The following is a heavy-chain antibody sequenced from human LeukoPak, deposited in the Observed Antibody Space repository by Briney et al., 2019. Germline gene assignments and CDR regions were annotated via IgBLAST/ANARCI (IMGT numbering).Heavy chain of an antibody. D-gene: IGHD3-22*01. J-gene: IGHJ5*02. V-gene: IGHV4-59*01. CDR2: IYYSGNS. CDR1: GGSISTYY. CDR3: AGLGASGNGYLSWFDP. Sequence: SETLPLTCTVPGGSISTYYWSWIRQPPGKGLEWIGYIYYSGNSNYNPSLKSRVTISVDTSKNQFSLKLSSVTAADTAVYYCAGLGASGNGYLSWFDPWGQGTLVTVSS.